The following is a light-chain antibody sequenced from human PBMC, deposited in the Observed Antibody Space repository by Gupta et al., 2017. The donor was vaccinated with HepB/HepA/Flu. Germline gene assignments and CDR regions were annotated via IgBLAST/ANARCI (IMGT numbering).Light chain of an antibody. CDR2: EVS. J-gene: IGLJ2*01. CDR3: SSYAGSNNYII. CDR1: SRDIGNYNY. Sequence: QSALPHPPSASGSPAQPVTISCTGTSRDIGNYNYASWYQQHPGKAPNLMIYEVSERPSGVPDRFSGSKYGNTASLTVSGLQAEDEADYYCSSYAGSNNYIIFGGGTKLTVL. V-gene: IGLV2-8*01.